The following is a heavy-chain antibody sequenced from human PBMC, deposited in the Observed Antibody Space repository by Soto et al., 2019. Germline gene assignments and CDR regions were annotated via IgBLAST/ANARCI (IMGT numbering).Heavy chain of an antibody. D-gene: IGHD3-3*01. Sequence: ASVKVSCKVSGYTLTELSMHWVRQAPGKGLEWMGGFDPEDGETIYAQKFRGRVTMTEDTSTDTAYMELSSLRSDETAVYYCARGLSPLRFLESFFPGDGMDVWGQGTTVTSP. CDR2: FDPEDGET. V-gene: IGHV1-24*01. J-gene: IGHJ6*02. CDR3: ARGLSPLRFLESFFPGDGMDV. CDR1: GYTLTELS.